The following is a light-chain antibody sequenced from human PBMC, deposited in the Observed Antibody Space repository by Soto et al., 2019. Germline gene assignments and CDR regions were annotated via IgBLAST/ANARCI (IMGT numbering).Light chain of an antibody. CDR2: KVS. V-gene: IGKV2-30*01. Sequence: DVVMTQSPLSLAVTLDQPPSISSRSSQSLLYRGVGKPYWGWFQQRPGQSPRRLIYKVSNRDSGVPDRFSGSGADTEFTLKISRVEAEDVGVYYCMQGTHWPPRTFGQGTKVEIK. J-gene: IGKJ1*01. CDR1: QSLLYRGVGKPY. CDR3: MQGTHWPPRT.